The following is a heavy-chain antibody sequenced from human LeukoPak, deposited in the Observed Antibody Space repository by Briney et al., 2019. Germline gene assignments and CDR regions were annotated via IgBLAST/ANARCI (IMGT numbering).Heavy chain of an antibody. CDR2: KYYSETT. CDR3: ARHWWFGAHEGFDI. Sequence: SETLSLTCTVSGGSVDSTTYSWRWLRQPPGKEQDWIGSKYYSETTYYSPSLKSRVIISVDTSKDQFSLRLTSVTAADTVVYYCARHWWFGAHEGFDIWGEGTMVTVSS. J-gene: IGHJ3*02. D-gene: IGHD3-10*01. V-gene: IGHV4-39*01. CDR1: GGSVDSTTYS.